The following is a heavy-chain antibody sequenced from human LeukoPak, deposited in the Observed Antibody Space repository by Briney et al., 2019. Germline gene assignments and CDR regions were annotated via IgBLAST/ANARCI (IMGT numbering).Heavy chain of an antibody. V-gene: IGHV4-61*02. J-gene: IGHJ3*01. CDR1: GGSISSSSYY. D-gene: IGHD1-14*01. CDR3: ARDLSGTDAFNV. Sequence: SETLSLTCTVSGGSISSSSYYWGWFRQPAGKGLEWIGRIYSSGSTKYNPSLKSRVIMSVDTSKNQFSLNLSSVTAADTAVYFCARDLSGTDAFNVWGQGTMVTVSS. CDR2: IYSSGST.